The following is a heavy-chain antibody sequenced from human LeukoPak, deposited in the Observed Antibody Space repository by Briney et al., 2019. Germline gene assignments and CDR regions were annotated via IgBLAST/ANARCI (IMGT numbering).Heavy chain of an antibody. CDR3: AKNSGSYYGYYYYMDV. J-gene: IGHJ6*03. CDR2: VTASGGGS. D-gene: IGHD1-26*01. CDR1: GFTFSNYA. Sequence: PGGSLRLSCAASGFTFSNYAMTWVRQAPGKGLEWVSSVTASGGGSYYAGSVKGRFTISRDNSKNTLYLQMNSLRAEDTAVYYCAKNSGSYYGYYYYMDVWGKGTTVTVSS. V-gene: IGHV3-23*01.